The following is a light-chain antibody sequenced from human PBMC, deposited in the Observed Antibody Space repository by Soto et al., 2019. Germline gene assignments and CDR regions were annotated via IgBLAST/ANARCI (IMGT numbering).Light chain of an antibody. J-gene: IGKJ5*01. CDR2: GAS. CDR1: QSVSNNY. V-gene: IGKV3D-20*02. Sequence: EILITQSPATLSVSPGERATLSCRASQSVSNNYLAWYQQKPGQAPRLLIYGASNRATGIPDRFRGKGSRTDCTHTIMTLQPEAFAVYYCQQPYDWGITIGEGTRLEIK. CDR3: QQPYDWGIT.